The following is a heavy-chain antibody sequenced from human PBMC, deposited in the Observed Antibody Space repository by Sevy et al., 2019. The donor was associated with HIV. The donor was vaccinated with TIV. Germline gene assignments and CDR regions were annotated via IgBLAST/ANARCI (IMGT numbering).Heavy chain of an antibody. Sequence: GGSLRLSCAASGFTFSSYAMSWVRQAPGKGLEWVSAISVSGGSTYYADSVKGRFTIITDNSKNTQYLQMNSLRAEETAGYYCAKIESLAACLDYYYMDVWGKGTTVTVSS. D-gene: IGHD6-6*01. CDR1: GFTFSSYA. V-gene: IGHV3-23*01. CDR3: AKIESLAACLDYYYMDV. CDR2: ISVSGGST. J-gene: IGHJ6*03.